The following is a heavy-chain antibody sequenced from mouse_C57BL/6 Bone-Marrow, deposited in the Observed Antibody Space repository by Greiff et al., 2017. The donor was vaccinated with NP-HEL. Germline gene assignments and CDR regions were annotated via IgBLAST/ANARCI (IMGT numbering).Heavy chain of an antibody. CDR2: IDPSDSYT. V-gene: IGHV1-59*01. Sequence: QVQLQQPGAELVRPGTSVKLSCKASGYTFTSYWMHWVKQRPGQGLEWIGVIDPSDSYTNYNQKFKGKATLTVDTSSSTAYMQLSSLTSEDSAVYYCARTYSNGLAYWGQGTLVTVSA. J-gene: IGHJ3*01. CDR3: ARTYSNGLAY. D-gene: IGHD2-5*01. CDR1: GYTFTSYW.